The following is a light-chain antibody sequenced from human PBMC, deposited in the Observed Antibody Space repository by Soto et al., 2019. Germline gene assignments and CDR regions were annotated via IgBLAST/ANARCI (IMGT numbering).Light chain of an antibody. V-gene: IGLV2-23*01. Sequence: QSVLTQPASVSGSPGQSITISCTGTSSDVGSYNLVSWYQQHPGKAPKLMIYEGSKRPSGVSNRFSGSKSGNTASLTISGLQAEDEADYYCCSYAGSSTYVFGTGKKVTVL. CDR2: EGS. CDR1: SSDVGSYNL. J-gene: IGLJ1*01. CDR3: CSYAGSSTYV.